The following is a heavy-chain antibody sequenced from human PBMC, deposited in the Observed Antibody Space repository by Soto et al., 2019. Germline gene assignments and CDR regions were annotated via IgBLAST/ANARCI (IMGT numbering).Heavy chain of an antibody. CDR3: ARDQTVARWRDSDAFDI. V-gene: IGHV1-18*01. Sequence: QVQLVQSGAEVKKPGASVKVSCKASGYTFTSYGISWVRQAPGQGLEGMGWISAYNGNTNYAQKLQGRVTMTTDTSTSTAYMELSSLRSDGTAVYYCARDQTVARWRDSDAFDIWGQGTMVTVSS. CDR2: ISAYNGNT. J-gene: IGHJ3*02. D-gene: IGHD6-19*01. CDR1: GYTFTSYG.